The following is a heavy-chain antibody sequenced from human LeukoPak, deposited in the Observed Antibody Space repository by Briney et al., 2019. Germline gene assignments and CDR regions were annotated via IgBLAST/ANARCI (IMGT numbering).Heavy chain of an antibody. V-gene: IGHV1-18*01. Sequence: ASVRVSCTVSGSAFTELSMQWVRQAPGQGLEWMGWISGYNGNTNYAQKLQGRVTMTTDTSTSTAYMELRSLKSDDTAVYYCASLKNYYDSSGYLVTDAFDIWGQGTMVTVSS. CDR2: ISGYNGNT. D-gene: IGHD3-22*01. CDR1: GSAFTELS. CDR3: ASLKNYYDSSGYLVTDAFDI. J-gene: IGHJ3*02.